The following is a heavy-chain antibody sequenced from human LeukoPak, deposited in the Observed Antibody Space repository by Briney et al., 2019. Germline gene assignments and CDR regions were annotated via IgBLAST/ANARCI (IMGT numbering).Heavy chain of an antibody. CDR2: IYYSGST. V-gene: IGHV4-39*07. CDR3: ARVGNTVTTRYYYYYMDV. Sequence: PSETLSLTCTVSGGSISSSSYYWGWIRQPPGKGLEWIGSIYYSGSTYYNPSLKSRVTISVDTSKNQFSLKLSSVTAADTAVYYCARVGNTVTTRYYYYYMDVWGKGTTVTVSS. D-gene: IGHD4-11*01. CDR1: GGSISSSSYY. J-gene: IGHJ6*03.